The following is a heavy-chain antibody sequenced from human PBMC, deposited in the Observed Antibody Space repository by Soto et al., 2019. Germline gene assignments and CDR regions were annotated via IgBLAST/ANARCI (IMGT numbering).Heavy chain of an antibody. V-gene: IGHV3-23*01. J-gene: IGHJ4*02. Sequence: GGSLRLSCAASGFTFGSYAMSWVRQAPGKGLEWVSGISGSGGGTYYADSVKGWFTISRDNSKNTLYLHMNSLRAEDTAVYYCAKGPDFYGSGRYYPPNDYWGQGTLVTVSS. D-gene: IGHD3-10*01. CDR3: AKGPDFYGSGRYYPPNDY. CDR1: GFTFGSYA. CDR2: ISGSGGGT.